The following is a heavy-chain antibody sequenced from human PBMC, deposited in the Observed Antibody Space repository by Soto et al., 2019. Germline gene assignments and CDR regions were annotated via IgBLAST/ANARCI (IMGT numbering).Heavy chain of an antibody. D-gene: IGHD1-26*01. Sequence: SETLSLTCTVSGGSISSYYWSWIRQPPGKGLEWIGYIYYSGSTNYNPSLKSRVTISVDTSKNQFSLELSSVTAADTAVYYCARRYGGNFDYWGQGTLVTVSS. CDR3: ARRYGGNFDY. J-gene: IGHJ4*02. CDR2: IYYSGST. V-gene: IGHV4-59*01. CDR1: GGSISSYY.